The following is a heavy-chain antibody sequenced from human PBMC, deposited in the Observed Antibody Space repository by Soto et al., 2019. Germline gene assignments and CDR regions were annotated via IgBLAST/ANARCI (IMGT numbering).Heavy chain of an antibody. CDR2: ISGSGGST. J-gene: IGHJ4*02. D-gene: IGHD4-17*01. CDR1: GFTVSSNY. V-gene: IGHV3-23*01. Sequence: GGSLRLSCAASGFTVSSNYMSWVRQAPGKGLEWVSAISGSGGSTYYADSVKGRFTISRDNSKNTLYLQMNSLRAEDTAVYYCAKATNLYGDYNYFDYWGQGTLVTVSS. CDR3: AKATNLYGDYNYFDY.